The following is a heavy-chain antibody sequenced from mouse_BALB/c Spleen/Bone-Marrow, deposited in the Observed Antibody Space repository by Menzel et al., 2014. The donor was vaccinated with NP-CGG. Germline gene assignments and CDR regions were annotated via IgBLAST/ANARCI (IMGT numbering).Heavy chain of an antibody. V-gene: IGHV4-1*02. D-gene: IGHD1-2*01. CDR3: ARPGYYGYQDV. Sequence: EVQGVESGGGLVQPGGSLKLSCAASGFDFSRYWMTWVRQAPGKGLEWIGAINPDSSTINYTPSLKDKFIISRDNAKNTLYLKMGKVRSEDTALYYCARPGYYGYQDVWGAGTTVTVSS. CDR2: INPDSSTI. J-gene: IGHJ1*01. CDR1: GFDFSRYW.